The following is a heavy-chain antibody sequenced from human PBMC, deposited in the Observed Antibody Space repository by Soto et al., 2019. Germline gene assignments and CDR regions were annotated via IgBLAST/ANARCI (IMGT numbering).Heavy chain of an antibody. CDR2: IYYSGST. V-gene: IGHV4-31*11. Sequence: QVQLQESGPGLVKPSQTLSLTCAVSGGSVSSGAHYWGWIRQHPGKGLEWIGYIYYSGSTYYNPSLKSRVTISVDTSKNQFSLKLSSVTAADTAVYYCARAAYYYDSSGYYGAFDFWGQGTMVTVSS. D-gene: IGHD3-22*01. CDR1: GGSVSSGAHY. CDR3: ARAAYYYDSSGYYGAFDF. J-gene: IGHJ3*01.